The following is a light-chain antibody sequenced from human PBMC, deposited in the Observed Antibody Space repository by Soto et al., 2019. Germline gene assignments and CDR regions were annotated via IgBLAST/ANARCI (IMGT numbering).Light chain of an antibody. Sequence: DIPMTQSPSTLSASVGDRVTITCRASQSISSRLAWYQQKPGQAPKLLIYKASSLEGGVPSRFSGSGSGTEFTLTINSLQPDDFATYHCQQYNDCPLTFGQGTKLEIK. V-gene: IGKV1-5*03. CDR2: KAS. J-gene: IGKJ2*01. CDR1: QSISSR. CDR3: QQYNDCPLT.